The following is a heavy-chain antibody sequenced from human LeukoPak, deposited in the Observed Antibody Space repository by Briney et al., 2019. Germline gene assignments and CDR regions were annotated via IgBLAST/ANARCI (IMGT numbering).Heavy chain of an antibody. CDR1: GGTFSSYA. CDR2: IIPIFGTA. D-gene: IGHD1-26*01. J-gene: IGHJ6*02. CDR3: ARDSGSYYDRYYYYGMDV. Sequence: SLNVSCKASGGTFSSYAISWVRQAPGQGLEWMGGIIPIFGTANYAQKFQGRVTITADESTSTAYMELSSLRSEDTAVYYCARDSGSYYDRYYYYGMDVWGQGTTVTVSS. V-gene: IGHV1-69*13.